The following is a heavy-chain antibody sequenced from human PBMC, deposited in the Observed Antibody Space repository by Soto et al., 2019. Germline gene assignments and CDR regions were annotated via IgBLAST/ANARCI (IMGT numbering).Heavy chain of an antibody. V-gene: IGHV4-30-4*01. CDR2: IYYSGST. Sequence: QVQLQESGPGLVKPSQTLSLTCTVSGGSISSGDYYWSWIRQPPGKGLEWIGYIYYSGSTYYNPSLKSRVTISVDTSKNQFPLKLSPVTAADTAVYYCARNCGGDCYHSQPYWGQGTLVTVSS. CDR1: GGSISSGDYY. J-gene: IGHJ4*02. D-gene: IGHD2-21*02. CDR3: ARNCGGDCYHSQPY.